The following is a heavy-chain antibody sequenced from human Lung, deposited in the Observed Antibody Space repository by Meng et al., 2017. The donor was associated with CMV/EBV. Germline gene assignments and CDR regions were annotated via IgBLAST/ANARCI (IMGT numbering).Heavy chain of an antibody. Sequence: ASVKVSCKASGYTFTSYDINWVRQATGQGLEWMGWINTNSGNTGYAQKFQGRVTMTRNTSISTAYMEQSSLRTEDTAVYYCATGYLAATSGLRRLTYWGQGTXVTVSS. CDR1: GYTFTSYD. V-gene: IGHV1-8*01. CDR3: ATGYLAATSGLRRLTY. D-gene: IGHD2-15*01. J-gene: IGHJ4*02. CDR2: INTNSGNT.